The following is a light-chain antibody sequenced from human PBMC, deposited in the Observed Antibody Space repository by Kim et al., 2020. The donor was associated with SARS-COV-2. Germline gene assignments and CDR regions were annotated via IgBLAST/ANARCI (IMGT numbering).Light chain of an antibody. J-gene: IGKJ1*01. CDR2: AAS. V-gene: IGKV3-20*01. CDR1: QSVSSNY. Sequence: EIVLTQSPGTLSLSPGEGATLSCRASQSVSSNYLAWYQQKPGQAPRLLIYAASSRATGIPDRFSGSGSGTDFTLTISRLEPEDFAMYYCQQYGTSLRTFGQGTKVDIK. CDR3: QQYGTSLRT.